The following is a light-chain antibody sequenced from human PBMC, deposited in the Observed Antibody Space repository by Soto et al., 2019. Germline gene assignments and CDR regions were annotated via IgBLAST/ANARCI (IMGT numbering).Light chain of an antibody. CDR1: QSVSSC. CDR2: DTS. V-gene: IGKV3-11*01. Sequence: EIVLTQSPATVSLSPGERVTLSCRASQSVSSCLAWYQQKPGQAPRLLIYDTSIRAAAIPARFSGGGSGTDFTLTISSLEPEDFAVYFCQQCSTRPPITFGQGTRLAIK. CDR3: QQCSTRPPIT. J-gene: IGKJ5*01.